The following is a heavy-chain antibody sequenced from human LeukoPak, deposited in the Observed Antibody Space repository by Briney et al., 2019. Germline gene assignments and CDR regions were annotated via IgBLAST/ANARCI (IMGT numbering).Heavy chain of an antibody. CDR2: ISGTVRGERT. J-gene: IGHJ4*02. CDR1: GCSLINSG. CDR3: LCYYASATFY. D-gene: IGHD3-10*01. V-gene: IGHV3-23*01. Sequence: PGGSLRLSCATSGCSLINSGMTWVRQAPGKGLEWVSDISGTVRGERTYYADSVKGRFTISRDNSKNTLYLQMNGLRADDTAVYYCLCYYASATFYWGQGTLVTVSS.